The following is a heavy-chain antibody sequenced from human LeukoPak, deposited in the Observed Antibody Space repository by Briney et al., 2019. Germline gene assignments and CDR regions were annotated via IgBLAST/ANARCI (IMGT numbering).Heavy chain of an antibody. J-gene: IGHJ6*03. V-gene: IGHV1-46*01. Sequence: GASVKVSCKASGYTFTSYYMHWVRQAPGQGLEWMGIINPSGGSTSYAQKFQGRVTMTRDMSTSTVYMELSSLRSEDTAVYYCARDPGRAVAGTRYYYYYMDVWGKGTTVTVSS. CDR1: GYTFTSYY. CDR3: ARDPGRAVAGTRYYYYYMDV. D-gene: IGHD6-19*01. CDR2: INPSGGST.